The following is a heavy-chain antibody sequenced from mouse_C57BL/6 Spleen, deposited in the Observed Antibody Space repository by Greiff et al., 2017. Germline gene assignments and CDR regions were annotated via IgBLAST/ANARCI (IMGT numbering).Heavy chain of an antibody. CDR1: GYAFSSYW. J-gene: IGHJ4*01. CDR2: IYPGDGDT. CDR3: ARKLYYAMDY. D-gene: IGHD4-1*01. Sequence: QVHVKQSGAELVKPGASVKISCKASGYAFSSYWMNWVKQRPGKGLEWIGQIYPGDGDTNYNGKFKGKATLTADISSSTAYMQLSSLTSEDSAVYFCARKLYYAMDYWGQGTSVTVSS. V-gene: IGHV1-80*01.